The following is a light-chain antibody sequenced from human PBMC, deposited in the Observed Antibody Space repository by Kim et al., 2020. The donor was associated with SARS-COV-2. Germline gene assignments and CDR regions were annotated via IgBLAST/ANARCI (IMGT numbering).Light chain of an antibody. CDR2: QDS. Sequence: SYELTQPPSVSVSPGQTASITCAGDKLGDKYACWYQQKPGQSPVLVIYQDSKRPSGIPERFSGPNSGNTATLTISGTQAMDEADYYRQAWDSSTKVVFGGGTQLTVL. J-gene: IGLJ2*01. CDR1: KLGDKY. V-gene: IGLV3-1*01. CDR3: QAWDSSTKVV.